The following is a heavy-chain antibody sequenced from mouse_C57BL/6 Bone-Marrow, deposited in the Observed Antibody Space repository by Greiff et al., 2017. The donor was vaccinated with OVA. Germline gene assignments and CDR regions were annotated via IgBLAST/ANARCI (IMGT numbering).Heavy chain of an antibody. CDR2: ISDGGSYT. CDR1: GFTFSSYA. CDR3: ARDLYEYDGRFAY. J-gene: IGHJ3*01. D-gene: IGHD2-4*01. V-gene: IGHV5-4*01. Sequence: EVKLVESGGGLVKPGGSLKLSCAASGFTFSSYAMSWVRQTPEKRLEWVATISDGGSYTYYPDNVKGRFTISRDNAKNNLYLHMSHLKSEDTAMYYCARDLYEYDGRFAYWGQGTLVTVSA.